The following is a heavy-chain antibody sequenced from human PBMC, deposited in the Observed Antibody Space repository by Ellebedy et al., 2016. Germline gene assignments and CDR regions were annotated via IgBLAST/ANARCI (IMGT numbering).Heavy chain of an antibody. D-gene: IGHD3-22*01. J-gene: IGHJ4*02. Sequence: SETLSLXXTVSGGSISSYYWSWIRQPPGKGLEWIGYIYYSGSTNYNPSLKSRVTMSVDTSKNQFSLKLSSVTAADTAVYYCARDHLNYDSSGYYDYWGQGTLVTVSS. CDR2: IYYSGST. CDR1: GGSISSYY. CDR3: ARDHLNYDSSGYYDY. V-gene: IGHV4-59*12.